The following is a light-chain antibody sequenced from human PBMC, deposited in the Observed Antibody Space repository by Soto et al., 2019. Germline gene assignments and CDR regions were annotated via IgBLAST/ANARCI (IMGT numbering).Light chain of an antibody. Sequence: DIQMREDRSSRTASVGERIPITIRASLTIGDSLSWFQQKAGKPPTLLIYGASALQSGVPARFSGSGSGTDFTLTISNMQREDFATYYCLQTYNLPRTFGQGTKVDIK. CDR3: LQTYNLPRT. CDR2: GAS. V-gene: IGKV1-39*01. J-gene: IGKJ1*01. CDR1: LTIGDS.